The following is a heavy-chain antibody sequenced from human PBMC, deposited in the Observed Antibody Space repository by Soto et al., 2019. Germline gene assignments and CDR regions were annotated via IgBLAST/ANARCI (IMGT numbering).Heavy chain of an antibody. CDR3: ANSVVTTKPLPIYFDY. CDR2: ISGSGGST. Sequence: PGGSLRLSCAASGSTFSSYAMSWVRQAPGKGLEWVSAISGSGGSTYYADSVKGRFTISRDNSKNTLYLQMNSLRAEDTAVYYCANSVVTTKPLPIYFDYWGQGTLVTVSS. D-gene: IGHD3-16*02. V-gene: IGHV3-23*01. J-gene: IGHJ4*02. CDR1: GSTFSSYA.